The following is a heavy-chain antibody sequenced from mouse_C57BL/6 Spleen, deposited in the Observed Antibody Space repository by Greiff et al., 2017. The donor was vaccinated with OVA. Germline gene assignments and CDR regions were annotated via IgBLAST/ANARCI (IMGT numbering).Heavy chain of an antibody. Sequence: QVQLQQPGAELVRPGSSVKLSCKASGYTFTSYWMHWVKQRPIQGLEWIGNIDPSDSETHYNQKFKDKATLTVDKSSSTAYMQLSSLTSEDSAVYYCARPGHYGSSYGYAMDYWGQGTSVTVSS. CDR2: IDPSDSET. D-gene: IGHD1-1*01. V-gene: IGHV1-52*01. CDR1: GYTFTSYW. J-gene: IGHJ4*01. CDR3: ARPGHYGSSYGYAMDY.